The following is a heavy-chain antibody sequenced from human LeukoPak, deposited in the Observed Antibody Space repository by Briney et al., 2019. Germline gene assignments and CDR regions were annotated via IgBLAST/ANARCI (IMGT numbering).Heavy chain of an antibody. D-gene: IGHD3-10*01. CDR3: ATARHQLRLLDH. CDR2: ISTGSNII. V-gene: IGHV3-48*01. CDR1: GFTFSRYN. Sequence: GGSLRLSCAVSGFTFSRYNMNGVRLAPGKGLEGVSYISTGSNIIYNADSVKGRFTISRDNAKQSLYLEMNSLRADDTAVYYCATARHQLRLLDHWGQGTLVTVSS. J-gene: IGHJ4*02.